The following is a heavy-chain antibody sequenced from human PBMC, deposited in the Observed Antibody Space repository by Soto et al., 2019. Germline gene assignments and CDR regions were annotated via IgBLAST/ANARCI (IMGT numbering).Heavy chain of an antibody. CDR2: ILPTLDIA. Sequence: QVQLVQSGAELKKPGSSVKVSCEASGGTFNSHTIIAWVRQAPGQGPAWMGRILPTLDIADYAQKFQDRVTITADRATSAAVMELRSLVAEETAVYYCARDERGYNYVSDYGLDVWGQGTMV. D-gene: IGHD5-18*01. CDR1: GGTFNSHT. CDR3: ARDERGYNYVSDYGLDV. J-gene: IGHJ6*01. V-gene: IGHV1-69*08.